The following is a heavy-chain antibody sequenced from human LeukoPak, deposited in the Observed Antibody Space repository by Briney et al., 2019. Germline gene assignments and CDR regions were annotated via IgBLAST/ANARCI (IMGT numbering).Heavy chain of an antibody. D-gene: IGHD3-3*01. V-gene: IGHV1-2*02. CDR2: INPNSGGT. CDR3: ARDLEWLYPGGAFDI. J-gene: IGHJ3*02. Sequence: ASVKDSCKASGYTFTEYYMHWVRQAPGQGLEWMGWINPNSGGTNYAQKFQGRVTMTRDTAIRTACMELSRLRSDDTAVYYCARDLEWLYPGGAFDIWGQGTMVTVSS. CDR1: GYTFTEYY.